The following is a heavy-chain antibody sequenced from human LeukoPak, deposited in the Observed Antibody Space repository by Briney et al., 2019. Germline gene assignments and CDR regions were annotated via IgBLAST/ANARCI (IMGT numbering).Heavy chain of an antibody. CDR1: GYSISSGPY. Sequence: SETLSLTCSVSGYSISSGPYWGWIRQPPGQGLQWIASIYLGGTTYYTPSLKSRVTISEDTSKNQFSLKLSSVTAADTAVYYCARYGSGSRMDVWGQGTTVTVSS. V-gene: IGHV4-38-2*01. CDR2: IYLGGTT. CDR3: ARYGSGSRMDV. D-gene: IGHD3-10*01. J-gene: IGHJ6*02.